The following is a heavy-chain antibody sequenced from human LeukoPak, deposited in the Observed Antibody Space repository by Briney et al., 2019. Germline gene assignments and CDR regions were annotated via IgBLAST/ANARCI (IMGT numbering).Heavy chain of an antibody. CDR2: IKTNYESGAT. Sequence: GGSLRLSCAASGFTFRNAWMNWARQAPGKGLEWVGRIKTNYESGATDYATPVKGRFTISRDDSKSTLYLQMNSLNTEDTAIYYCTTYKGYYDGTGYSALFESWGQGTLVTVSS. CDR3: TTYKGYYDGTGYSALFES. J-gene: IGHJ4*02. V-gene: IGHV3-15*01. D-gene: IGHD3-22*01. CDR1: GFTFRNAW.